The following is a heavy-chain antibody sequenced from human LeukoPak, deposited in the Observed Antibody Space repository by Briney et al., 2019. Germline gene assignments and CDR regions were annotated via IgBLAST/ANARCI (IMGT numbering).Heavy chain of an antibody. CDR2: IDPYTGNT. CDR3: AREYSASEH. CDR1: GYTLVGYY. Sequence: ASVKVSCKASGYTLVGYYLHWVRQAPGQGREWMAWIDPYTGNTHYAQKFQGRITVTRDTSVSTTYMELSWLTSDDTARYYCAREYSASEHWGQGTLVTVSS. V-gene: IGHV1-2*02. D-gene: IGHD5-12*01. J-gene: IGHJ4*02.